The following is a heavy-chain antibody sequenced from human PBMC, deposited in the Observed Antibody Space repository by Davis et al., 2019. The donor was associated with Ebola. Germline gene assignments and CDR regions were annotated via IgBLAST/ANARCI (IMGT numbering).Heavy chain of an antibody. J-gene: IGHJ4*02. CDR2: INSDSSYV. V-gene: IGHV3-21*04. D-gene: IGHD3-3*01. CDR1: GFTFRNYA. CDR3: AKVNPPGYDCWSGSPPYYFDY. Sequence: PGGSLRLSCATSGFTFRNYAMNWVRQAPGKGLEWVSSINSDSSYVYYADSVRGRFTISRDNSKNTLYLQMNSLRAGETAVYYCAKVNPPGYDCWSGSPPYYFDYWGQGTLVTVSS.